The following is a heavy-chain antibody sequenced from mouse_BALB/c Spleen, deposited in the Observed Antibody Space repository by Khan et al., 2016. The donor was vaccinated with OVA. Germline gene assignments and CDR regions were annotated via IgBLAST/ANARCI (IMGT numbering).Heavy chain of an antibody. J-gene: IGHJ2*01. CDR2: ISYSGST. V-gene: IGHV3-2*02. CDR3: ARTARIKY. Sequence: EVQLQESGPGLVKPSQSLSLTCTVTGYSITSGYGWNWIRQFPGNKLEWMGYISYSGSTNYNPSLKSRISITRDTSKNQFFLQLNAVTNEDTAIYYCARTARIKYWGQGTTLTGSS. CDR1: GYSITSGYG. D-gene: IGHD1-2*01.